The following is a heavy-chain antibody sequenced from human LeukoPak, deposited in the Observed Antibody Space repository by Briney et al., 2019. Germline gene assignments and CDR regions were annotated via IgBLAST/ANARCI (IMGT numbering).Heavy chain of an antibody. Sequence: PGGSLRLSCAASGFTFSNAWMSWVRQAPGKGLEWVGRIKSKTDGGTTDYAAPVKGRFTISRDDSKNTLYLRMNSLKTEDTAVYYCTTVGGDYGDYEFDYWGQGTLVTVSS. J-gene: IGHJ4*02. CDR2: IKSKTDGGTT. D-gene: IGHD4-17*01. CDR1: GFTFSNAW. CDR3: TTVGGDYGDYEFDY. V-gene: IGHV3-15*01.